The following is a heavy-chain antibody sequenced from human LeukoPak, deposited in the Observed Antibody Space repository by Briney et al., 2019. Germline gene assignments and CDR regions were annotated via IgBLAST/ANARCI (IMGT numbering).Heavy chain of an antibody. CDR3: ARVGGNYYDSSGYYSVY. Sequence: SETLSLTCTVSGGSISSSSYYWGWIRQPPGKGLEWIGSTYYSGSTYYNPSLKSRVTISVDTSKNQFSLKLSSVTAADTAVYYCARVGGNYYDSSGYYSVYWGQGTLVTVSS. CDR2: TYYSGST. V-gene: IGHV4-39*07. CDR1: GGSISSSSYY. D-gene: IGHD3-22*01. J-gene: IGHJ4*02.